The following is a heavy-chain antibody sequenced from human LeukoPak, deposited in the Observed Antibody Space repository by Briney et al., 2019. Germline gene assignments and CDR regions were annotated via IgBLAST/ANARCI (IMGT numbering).Heavy chain of an antibody. Sequence: SVKVSCKASGGTFSSYAISWVRQAPGQGLEWMGGIIPIFGTANYAQKFQGGVTITTDESTSTAYMELSSLRSEDTAVYYCARGREYYYGSGSYYILDYWGQGTLVTVSS. CDR2: IIPIFGTA. V-gene: IGHV1-69*05. CDR1: GGTFSSYA. CDR3: ARGREYYYGSGSYYILDY. J-gene: IGHJ4*02. D-gene: IGHD3-10*01.